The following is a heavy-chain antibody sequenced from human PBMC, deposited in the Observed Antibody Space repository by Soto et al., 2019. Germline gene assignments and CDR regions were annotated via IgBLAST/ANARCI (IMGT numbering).Heavy chain of an antibody. CDR3: ARGYCSGGSCYYEENRFDP. J-gene: IGHJ5*02. V-gene: IGHV1-69*02. CDR2: IIPILGIT. Sequence: QVQLVHSGAEVKKPGSSVKVSCKASGGTFSSYTISWVRQAPGQGLEWMGRIIPILGITKYAQKFQGRVTITADKSTSTAYMELSSLRSEDTAVYYCARGYCSGGSCYYEENRFDPWGQGTLVTVSS. CDR1: GGTFSSYT. D-gene: IGHD2-15*01.